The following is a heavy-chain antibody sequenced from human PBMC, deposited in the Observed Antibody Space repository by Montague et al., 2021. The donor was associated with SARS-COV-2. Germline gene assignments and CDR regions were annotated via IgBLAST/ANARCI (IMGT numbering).Heavy chain of an antibody. CDR1: GFYA. CDR2: ISGSGGNT. J-gene: IGHJ4*02. D-gene: IGHD3-10*01. CDR3: AKAPTMVRGVYFDY. V-gene: IGHV3-23*01. Sequence: SLRLSCAASGFYAMSWVHQAPGKGLEWVSVISGSGGNTYYADSVKGRFTISRDNSKNTLYLQMNSLRAEDTAVYYCAKAPTMVRGVYFDYWGQGTLVTVSS.